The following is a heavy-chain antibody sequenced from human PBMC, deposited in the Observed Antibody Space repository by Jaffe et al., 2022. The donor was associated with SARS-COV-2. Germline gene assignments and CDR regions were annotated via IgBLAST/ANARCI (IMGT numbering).Heavy chain of an antibody. D-gene: IGHD6-19*01. CDR1: GFTFSSYW. V-gene: IGHV3-7*01. CDR3: ARGLPGIAVAGIPGTDY. J-gene: IGHJ4*02. Sequence: EVQLVESGGGLVQPGGSLRLSCAASGFTFSSYWMSWVRQAPGKGLEWVANIKQDGSEKYYVDSVKGRFTISRDNAKNSLYLQMNSLRAEDTAVYYCARGLPGIAVAGIPGTDYWGQGTLVTVSS. CDR2: IKQDGSEK.